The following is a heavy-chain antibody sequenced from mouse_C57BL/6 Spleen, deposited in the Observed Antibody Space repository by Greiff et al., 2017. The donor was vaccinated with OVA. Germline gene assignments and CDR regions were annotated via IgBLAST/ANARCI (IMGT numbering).Heavy chain of an antibody. CDR1: GYTFTDYN. J-gene: IGHJ2*01. CDR3: ARRYYYGSSYAFDY. CDR2: INPNNGGT. Sequence: VQLQQSGPELVKPGASVKIPCKASGYTFTDYNMDWVKQSHGKSLEWIGDINPNNGGTIYNQKFKGKATLTVDKSSSTAYMELRSLTSEDTAVYYCARRYYYGSSYAFDYWGQGTTLTVSS. V-gene: IGHV1-18*01. D-gene: IGHD1-1*01.